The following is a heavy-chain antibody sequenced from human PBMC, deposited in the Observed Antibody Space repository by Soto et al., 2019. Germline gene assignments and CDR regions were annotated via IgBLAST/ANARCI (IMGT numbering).Heavy chain of an antibody. V-gene: IGHV1-8*01. CDR1: GYTFTNYD. J-gene: IGHJ3*02. D-gene: IGHD5-18*01. CDR3: ASTTRIQLWYDALDM. Sequence: QVQLVQSGAEVKKPGASVKVSCKASGYTFTNYDINWVRQATRQGLEWMGWMNPNSGNTGYAQKFQGRVTMTKNTSRTTAYMVLSSMRSEDTAVYYCASTTRIQLWYDALDMWGQGTMVTVSS. CDR2: MNPNSGNT.